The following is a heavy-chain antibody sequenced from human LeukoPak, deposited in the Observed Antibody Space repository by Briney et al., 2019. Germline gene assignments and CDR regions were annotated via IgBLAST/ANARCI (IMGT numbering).Heavy chain of an antibody. Sequence: SVKVSCKASGDTFSSYAISWVRQAPGQGREWMGGIIPIFGTTNYAQKFQGRVTITADESTSTAYMELSSLRSEDTAVYYCARDLDHYDFWSGYYKVDYFDYWGQGTLVTVSS. J-gene: IGHJ4*02. D-gene: IGHD3-3*01. CDR1: GDTFSSYA. CDR2: IIPIFGTT. V-gene: IGHV1-69*13. CDR3: ARDLDHYDFWSGYYKVDYFDY.